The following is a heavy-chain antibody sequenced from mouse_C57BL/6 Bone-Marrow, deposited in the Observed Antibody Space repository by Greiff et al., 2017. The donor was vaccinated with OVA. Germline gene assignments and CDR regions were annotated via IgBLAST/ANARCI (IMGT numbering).Heavy chain of an antibody. J-gene: IGHJ2*01. CDR2: INPYNGGT. V-gene: IGHV1-19*01. CDR3: ARLSLWLLYYFDY. D-gene: IGHD2-2*01. Sequence: VQLQQSGPVLVKPGASVKMSCKASGYTFTDYYMNWVKQSHGKSLEWIGVINPYNGGTSYNQKFKGKATLTVDKSSSTAYMELNSLTSEDSAVYYCARLSLWLLYYFDYWGQGTTLTVSS. CDR1: GYTFTDYY.